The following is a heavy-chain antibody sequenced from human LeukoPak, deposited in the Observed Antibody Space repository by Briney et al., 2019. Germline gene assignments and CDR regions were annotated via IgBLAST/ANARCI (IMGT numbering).Heavy chain of an antibody. CDR1: GGSISSYY. V-gene: IGHV4-59*01. CDR3: ARGGYSGYDYVLPYDC. Sequence: SETLSLTCTVSGGSISSYYWSWIRQPPGKGLEWIGYIYYSGSTNYNPSLKSRVTISVDTSKNQFSLKLSSVTAADTAVYYCARGGYSGYDYVLPYDCWGQGTLVTVSS. J-gene: IGHJ4*02. D-gene: IGHD5-12*01. CDR2: IYYSGST.